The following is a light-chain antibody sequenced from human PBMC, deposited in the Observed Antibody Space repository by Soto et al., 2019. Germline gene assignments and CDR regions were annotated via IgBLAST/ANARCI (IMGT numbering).Light chain of an antibody. Sequence: SYELTQPPSVSVAPEKTATITCGGDNIGNKRVHWYRQKPGQAPVLVISYDSDRPSGIPERFSGSNSGNTATLTISRVEAGDEGDYYCQVWDIMTDNDVFGTGTKVTVL. CDR3: QVWDIMTDNDV. CDR2: YDS. J-gene: IGLJ1*01. V-gene: IGLV3-21*04. CDR1: NIGNKR.